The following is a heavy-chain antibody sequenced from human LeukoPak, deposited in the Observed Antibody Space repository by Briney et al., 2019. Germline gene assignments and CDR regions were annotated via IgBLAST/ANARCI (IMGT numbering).Heavy chain of an antibody. D-gene: IGHD6-13*01. CDR2: INHSGST. V-gene: IGHV4-34*01. J-gene: IGHJ4*02. Sequence: SETLSLTCAVYGGSFSGYYWSWIRQPPGKGLEWIGEINHSGSTNYNPSLKSRVTISVDTSKNQFSLKLSSVTAADMAVYYCARGSGRYSSSSVYWGQGTLVTVSS. CDR3: ARGSGRYSSSSVY. CDR1: GGSFSGYY.